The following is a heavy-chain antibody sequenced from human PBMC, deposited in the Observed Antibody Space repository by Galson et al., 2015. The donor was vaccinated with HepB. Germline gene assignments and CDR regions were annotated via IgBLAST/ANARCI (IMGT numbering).Heavy chain of an antibody. CDR3: ARGLYDFWSGSAY. J-gene: IGHJ4*02. Sequence: SVKVSCKASGGTFSSYTISWVRQAPGQGLEWMGRIIPILGIANYAQKFQGRVTITADKSTSTAYMELSSLRSEDTAVYYCARGLYDFWSGSAYWGQGTPVTVSS. CDR2: IIPILGIA. CDR1: GGTFSSYT. D-gene: IGHD3-3*01. V-gene: IGHV1-69*02.